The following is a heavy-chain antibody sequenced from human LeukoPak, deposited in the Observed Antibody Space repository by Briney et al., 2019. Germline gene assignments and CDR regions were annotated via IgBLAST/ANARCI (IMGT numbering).Heavy chain of an antibody. J-gene: IGHJ4*02. CDR3: AKDDVGDLNLIDY. CDR1: GFTFSKFG. V-gene: IGHV3-23*01. CDR2: ISGSGGST. D-gene: IGHD3-16*01. Sequence: GGTLRLSCAASGFTFSKFGMSWVRQSPGKGLEWVSAISGSGGSTFYADSVKGRFTISRDSSKNTLYLHMNSLRVEDTAVYFCAKDDVGDLNLIDYWGQGTLVTVSS.